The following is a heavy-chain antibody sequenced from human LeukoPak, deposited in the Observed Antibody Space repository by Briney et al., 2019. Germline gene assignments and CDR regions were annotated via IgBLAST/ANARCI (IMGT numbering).Heavy chain of an antibody. CDR1: GFTFSSYA. CDR2: ISYDGSNK. V-gene: IGHV3-30*04. J-gene: IGHJ3*02. Sequence: GGSLRLSCAASGFTFSSYAMHWVRQAPGKGLEWVAVISYDGSNKYYADSVKGRFTISRDNSKNTLYLQMNSLRAEDTAVYYCARGGGAAAGFASDIWGQGTMVTVSS. CDR3: ARGGGAAAGFASDI. D-gene: IGHD6-13*01.